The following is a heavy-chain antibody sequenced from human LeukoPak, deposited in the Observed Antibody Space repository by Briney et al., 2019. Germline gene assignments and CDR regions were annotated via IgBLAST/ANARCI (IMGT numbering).Heavy chain of an antibody. J-gene: IGHJ4*02. CDR2: IKPNSGGT. D-gene: IGHD3-22*01. Sequence: ASVKVSCKASGYTFTGYYMHWVRQAPGQGLEWMVWIKPNSGGTNYAQKFQGRVTMTRDTSISTAYMELSRLRSDDTAVYYCARVDYYDSSGYYYWGQGTLVTVSS. V-gene: IGHV1-2*02. CDR1: GYTFTGYY. CDR3: ARVDYYDSSGYYY.